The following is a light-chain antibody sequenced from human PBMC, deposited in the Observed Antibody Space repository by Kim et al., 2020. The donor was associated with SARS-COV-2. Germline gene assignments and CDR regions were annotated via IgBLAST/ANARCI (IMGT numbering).Light chain of an antibody. J-gene: IGLJ3*02. CDR3: LLTYGGSRV. Sequence: QAVVTQEPSLTVSPGGTVTLTCGSSTGTVTSGHYPYWFQQKPGQAPKTLVYDTANTHSWTPARFSGSLLGGKAALTLSGAQPEDEAEYYCLLTYGGSRVFGGGTQLTVL. CDR1: TGTVTSGHY. CDR2: DTA. V-gene: IGLV7-46*01.